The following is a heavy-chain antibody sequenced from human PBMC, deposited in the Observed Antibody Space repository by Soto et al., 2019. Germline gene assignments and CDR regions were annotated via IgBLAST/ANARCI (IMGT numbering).Heavy chain of an antibody. CDR1: GFTFSSYA. Sequence: EVQLLESGGGLVQPGGSLRLSCAASGFTFSSYAMSWFRQAPGKGLEWVSAISGSGGSTYYADSVKGRFTISRDNSKNTLYLQMNSLSAEDTAVYYCAKVFGSGWYNDYFHYWGQGTLVTVSS. D-gene: IGHD6-19*01. J-gene: IGHJ4*02. CDR2: ISGSGGST. V-gene: IGHV3-23*01. CDR3: AKVFGSGWYNDYFHY.